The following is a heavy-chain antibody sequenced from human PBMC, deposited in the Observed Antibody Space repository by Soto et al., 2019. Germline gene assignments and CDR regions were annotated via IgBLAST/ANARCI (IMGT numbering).Heavy chain of an antibody. D-gene: IGHD2-8*01. J-gene: IGHJ4*02. V-gene: IGHV3-11*06. CDR1: GFTFSDYY. CDR2: ISSSSSYT. CDR3: ARTPDCTNGVCSAGFDY. Sequence: QVQLVESGGGLVKPGGSLRLSCAASGFTFSDYYMSWIRQAPGKGLEWVSYISSSSSYTNYADSVKGRFTISRDNAKNSLYLQMNSLRAEDTAVNYCARTPDCTNGVCSAGFDYWGQGTLVTVSS.